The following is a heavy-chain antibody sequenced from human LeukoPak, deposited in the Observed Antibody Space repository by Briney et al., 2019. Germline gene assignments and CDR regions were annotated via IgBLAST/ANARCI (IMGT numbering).Heavy chain of an antibody. J-gene: IGHJ4*02. V-gene: IGHV3-7*03. Sequence: GGSLRLSCVASGFTFSSYWMSWVRQAPGNGLEWVANIKEDGSEKDYLDSVKGRFTISRDNAKNSVYLQISSLRADDTAVYYCARDTRGGHFDYWGQGTLVTVSS. D-gene: IGHD6-25*01. CDR2: IKEDGSEK. CDR1: GFTFSSYW. CDR3: ARDTRGGHFDY.